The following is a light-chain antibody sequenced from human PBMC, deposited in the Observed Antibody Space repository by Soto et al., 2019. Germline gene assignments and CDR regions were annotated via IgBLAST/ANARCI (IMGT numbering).Light chain of an antibody. V-gene: IGKV3-15*01. Sequence: EIVVTQSPAPLSVSPGERATLSCRASQSVSSNLAWYQQKPGQAPRLLIYGASTRATGIPARFSGSGSGTECTLTISSLQSEDVAVYYCQQYNNWPQTLGQGTKVDIK. CDR3: QQYNNWPQT. CDR1: QSVSSN. J-gene: IGKJ1*01. CDR2: GAS.